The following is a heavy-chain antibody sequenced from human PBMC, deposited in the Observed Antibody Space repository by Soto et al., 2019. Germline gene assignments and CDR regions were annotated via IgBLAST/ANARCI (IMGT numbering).Heavy chain of an antibody. Sequence: SVQVSCKASGYTFTSYGISWVRQAPGQGLEWMGWISAYNGNTNYAQKLQGRVTMTTDTSTSTAYMELRSLRSEDTAVYYCARCSYRANKCKTHDGIDGRRQGTHVTVS. D-gene: IGHD5-18*01. J-gene: IGHJ6*02. V-gene: IGHV1-18*04. CDR3: ARCSYRANKCKTHDGIDG. CDR2: ISAYNGNT. CDR1: GYTFTSYG.